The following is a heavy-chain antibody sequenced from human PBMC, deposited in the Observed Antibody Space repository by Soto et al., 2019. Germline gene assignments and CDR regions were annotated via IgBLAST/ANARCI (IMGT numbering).Heavy chain of an antibody. D-gene: IGHD6-13*01. J-gene: IGHJ5*02. CDR1: GDSLNNSHW. Sequence: SETLSLTCAVSGDSLNNSHWWSWVRQPPGKGLEWIGETYHSGTTNYNPSLKTRVTISIDKSKNQFSLKMNSVTAADTAVYYCAREVNSSPARGPNWFDPWGQGTLVTVSS. V-gene: IGHV4-4*02. CDR3: AREVNSSPARGPNWFDP. CDR2: TYHSGTT.